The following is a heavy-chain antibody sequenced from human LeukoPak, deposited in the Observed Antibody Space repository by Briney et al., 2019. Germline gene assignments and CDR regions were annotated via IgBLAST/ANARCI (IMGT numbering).Heavy chain of an antibody. V-gene: IGHV3-66*01. CDR3: ASLFDWLLKGDY. D-gene: IGHD3-9*01. CDR2: IYSGGST. CDR1: GFTVSSNY. J-gene: IGHJ4*02. Sequence: PGGSLRLSCAASGFTVSSNYMSWVRQAPGKGLEWVSVIYSGGSTYYADSVKGRFTISRDNAKNSLYLQMNSLRAEDTAVYYCASLFDWLLKGDYWGQGTLVTVSS.